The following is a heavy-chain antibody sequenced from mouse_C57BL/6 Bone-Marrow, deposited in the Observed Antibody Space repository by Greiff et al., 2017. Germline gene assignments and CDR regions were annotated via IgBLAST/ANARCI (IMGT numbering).Heavy chain of an antibody. J-gene: IGHJ3*01. D-gene: IGHD2-5*01. CDR3: ARSGSNYVFAY. CDR2: IDPSDSYT. Sequence: VQLQQPGAELVMPGASVKLSCKASGYTFTSYWMHWVKQRPGQGLEWIGEIDPSDSYTNYNQKFKGKSTLTVDKSSSTAYMQLRSLTSEDSAVYYCARSGSNYVFAYWGQGTLVTVSA. CDR1: GYTFTSYW. V-gene: IGHV1-69*01.